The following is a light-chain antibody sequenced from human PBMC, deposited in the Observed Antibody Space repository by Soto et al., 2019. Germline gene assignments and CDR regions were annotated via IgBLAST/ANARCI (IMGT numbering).Light chain of an antibody. Sequence: EIVLTQSPGTLSLSPGERATLSCRASQSVSSSYLAWYQQKPGQAPRLLIYGASSRATGIPDRFSGSGSGTDFTLTISRLVPEDFAVYYCQQYGSSPLTVGQGTKVEIK. CDR3: QQYGSSPLT. CDR2: GAS. J-gene: IGKJ1*01. V-gene: IGKV3-20*01. CDR1: QSVSSSY.